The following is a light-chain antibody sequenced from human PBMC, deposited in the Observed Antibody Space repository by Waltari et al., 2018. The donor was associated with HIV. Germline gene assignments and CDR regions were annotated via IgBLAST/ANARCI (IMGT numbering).Light chain of an antibody. CDR3: AAWDDGLNGPV. Sequence: QSVLTQPPSVSGAPGQRVTISCTGRSSNIEAGFGLHWYQQLPGTAPKLLIYGDGNRPSGVPDRFSGSKSGTSASLAITGLEEEDEANYYGAAWDDGLNGPVFGGGTKLSVL. CDR1: SSNIEAGFG. V-gene: IGLV1-40*01. J-gene: IGLJ3*02. CDR2: GDG.